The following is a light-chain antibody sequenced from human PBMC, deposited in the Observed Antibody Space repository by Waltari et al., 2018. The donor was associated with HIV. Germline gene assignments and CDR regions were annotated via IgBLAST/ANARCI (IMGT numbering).Light chain of an antibody. V-gene: IGLV2-23*02. Sequence: QSALTQPASVSGPPGQSITISCTGTSDDIGCSNLLSRYQHHPGKAPRLIIFDVDKRPSGISDRFSGSKSGYTASLTISGLRTEDEADYFCCSKSTIYFGVLFGGGTTLTVL. CDR2: DVD. CDR3: CSKSTIYFGVL. CDR1: SDDIGCSNL. J-gene: IGLJ2*01.